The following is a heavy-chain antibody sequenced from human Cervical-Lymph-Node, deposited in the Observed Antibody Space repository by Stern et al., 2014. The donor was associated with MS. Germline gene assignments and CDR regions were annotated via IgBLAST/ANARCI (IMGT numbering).Heavy chain of an antibody. D-gene: IGHD6-19*01. CDR2: IDWDDDK. CDR3: ARIIDSSGCYYYYGMDV. V-gene: IGHV2-70*01. J-gene: IGHJ6*02. CDR1: GFSLSTSGMC. Sequence: SGPALVKPTQTLTLTCTFSGFSLSTSGMCVSWIRQPPGKALEWLALIDWDDDKYYSTSLKTRLTISKDTSKNQVVLTMTNMDPVDTATYYCARIIDSSGCYYYYGMDVWGQGTTVTVSS.